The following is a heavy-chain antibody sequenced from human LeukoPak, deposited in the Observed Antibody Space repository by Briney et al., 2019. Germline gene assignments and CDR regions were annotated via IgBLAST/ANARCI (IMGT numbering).Heavy chain of an antibody. CDR2: IYTSGST. CDR1: GGSISSYY. D-gene: IGHD6-19*01. CDR3: GSSGWYGPFDY. V-gene: IGHV4-4*07. J-gene: IGHJ4*02. Sequence: SETLSLTCTVSGGSISSYYWSWIRQPAGKGLEWIGRIYTSGSTNYNPSLKSRVTMSVDTSKNQFSLKLNSVTAADTAVYYCGSSGWYGPFDYWGQGTLVTVSS.